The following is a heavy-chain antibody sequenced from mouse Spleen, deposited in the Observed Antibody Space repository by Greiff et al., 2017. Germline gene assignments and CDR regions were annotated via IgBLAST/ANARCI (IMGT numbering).Heavy chain of an antibody. J-gene: IGHJ3*01. Sequence: QVQLQQSGPGLVQPSQSLSITCTVSGFSLTSYGVHWVRQSPGKGLEWLGVIWSGGSTAYNAAFISRLSISKDNSNGQVFFKMNSLQADDTAIYYCASHYGSPLAYWGQGTLVTVSA. CDR2: IWSGGST. CDR3: ASHYGSPLAY. D-gene: IGHD1-1*01. V-gene: IGHV2-2*01. CDR1: GFSLTSYG.